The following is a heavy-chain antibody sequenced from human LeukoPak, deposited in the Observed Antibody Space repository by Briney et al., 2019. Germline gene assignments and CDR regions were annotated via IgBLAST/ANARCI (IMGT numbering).Heavy chain of an antibody. J-gene: IGHJ4*02. V-gene: IGHV4-39*01. CDR3: ARARQLWLPYFDY. CDR1: GGSISSSSYY. Sequence: PSETLSLTXTVSGGSISSSSYYWGWIGQPPGKGLEWIGSIYYSGSTYYNPSLKSRVTISVDTSKNQFSLKLSSVTAADTAVYYCARARQLWLPYFDYWGQGTLVTVSS. D-gene: IGHD5-18*01. CDR2: IYYSGST.